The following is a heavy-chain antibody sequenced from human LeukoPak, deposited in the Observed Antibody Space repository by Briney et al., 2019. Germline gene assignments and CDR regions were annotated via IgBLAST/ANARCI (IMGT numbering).Heavy chain of an antibody. D-gene: IGHD6-19*01. CDR2: IYYSGGT. CDR1: GDSINSGGYY. J-gene: IGHJ3*02. V-gene: IGHV4-30-4*08. Sequence: PSETLSLTCTVSGDSINSGGYYWSWIRQHPGKGLEWIGYIYYSGGTYYNPSLQSRVTISIDTSKNQFSLKLSSVTAADTAVYYCASRSLAVAGTDDAFDIWGQGTMVTVSS. CDR3: ASRSLAVAGTDDAFDI.